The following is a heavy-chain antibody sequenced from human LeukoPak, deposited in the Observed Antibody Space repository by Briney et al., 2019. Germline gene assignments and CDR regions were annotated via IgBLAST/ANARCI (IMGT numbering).Heavy chain of an antibody. V-gene: IGHV3-23*01. Sequence: RGSVRLSCPASGFTFSSCAMSWVRQAPGKGLEWVSAISGSGGITYFADSVKGRFTISRDNSKNTLYLQMNSLIAEDTAVYYCAKDLRIVGATSSGGYWGQGTLVTVSS. CDR3: AKDLRIVGATSSGGY. D-gene: IGHD1-26*01. CDR2: ISGSGGIT. CDR1: GFTFSSCA. J-gene: IGHJ4*02.